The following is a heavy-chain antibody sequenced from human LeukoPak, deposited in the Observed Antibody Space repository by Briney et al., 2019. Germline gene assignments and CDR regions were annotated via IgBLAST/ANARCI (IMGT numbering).Heavy chain of an antibody. CDR1: GGSFSGYY. V-gene: IGHV4-34*03. CDR2: INHSGST. D-gene: IGHD3-16*01. CDR3: LKDSSGGDYVEE. Sequence: SETLSLTCAVYGGSFSGYYWSWIRQPPGKGLEWIGEINHSGSTNYNPSLKSRVTISVDTSKNQFSLKLSSVTAADTAVYCCLKDSSGGDYVEEWGQGTLVTVSS. J-gene: IGHJ4*02.